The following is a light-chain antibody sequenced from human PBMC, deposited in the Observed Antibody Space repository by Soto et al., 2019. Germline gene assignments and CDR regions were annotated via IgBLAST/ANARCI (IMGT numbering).Light chain of an antibody. Sequence: EIVLTQSPGTLSLSPGDTATLSCRASQSLSSNYLAWYQQRPGQAPKLLIYDISSRATGIPYRFSGSGSGPDFTLTITRLDPDDFAVYYCQQYGGSMTFGQGTRLEIE. CDR3: QQYGGSMT. J-gene: IGKJ5*01. V-gene: IGKV3-20*01. CDR1: QSLSSNY. CDR2: DIS.